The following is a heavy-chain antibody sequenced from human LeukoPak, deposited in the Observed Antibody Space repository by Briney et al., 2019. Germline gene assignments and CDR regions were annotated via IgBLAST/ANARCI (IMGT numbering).Heavy chain of an antibody. CDR1: GGSFSGYY. CDR3: ARAPPSYYPAMAPFDY. V-gene: IGHV4-34*01. J-gene: IGHJ4*02. D-gene: IGHD5-18*01. CDR2: INHSGST. Sequence: SETLSLTCAVYGGSFSGYYWSWIRQPPGKGLEWIGEINHSGSTNYNPSLKSRVTISVDTSKNQFSLKLSSVTAADTAVYYCARAPPSYYPAMAPFDYWGQRTLVTVSS.